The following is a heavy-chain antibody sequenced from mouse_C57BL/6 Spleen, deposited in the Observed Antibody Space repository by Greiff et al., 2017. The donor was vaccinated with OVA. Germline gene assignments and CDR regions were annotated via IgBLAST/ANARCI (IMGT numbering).Heavy chain of an antibody. V-gene: IGHV6-3*01. Sequence: EVQLQESGGGLVQPGGSMKLSCVASGFTFSNYWMNWVRQSPEKGLEWVAQIRLKSDNYATHYAESVKGRFTISRDDSKSSVYLQMNNLRAEDTGIYYCTGFYYGTFWFAYWGQGTLVTVSA. D-gene: IGHD1-1*01. CDR3: TGFYYGTFWFAY. J-gene: IGHJ3*01. CDR2: IRLKSDNYAT. CDR1: GFTFSNYW.